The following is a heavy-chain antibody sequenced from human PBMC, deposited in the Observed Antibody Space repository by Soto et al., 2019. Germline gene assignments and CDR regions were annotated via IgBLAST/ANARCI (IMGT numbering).Heavy chain of an antibody. CDR1: GGSFSGYY. CDR3: ASGTLSGYSGSHFDY. D-gene: IGHD5-12*01. J-gene: IGHJ4*02. CDR2: INHSGST. V-gene: IGHV4-34*01. Sequence: QVQLQQWGAGLLKPSETLSLTCAVYGGSFSGYYWSWIRQPPGKGLEWIGEINHSGSTNYNPSLKSRVTISVDTSKNQFSLKLSSVTAADTAVYYCASGTLSGYSGSHFDYWGQGSLVTVSS.